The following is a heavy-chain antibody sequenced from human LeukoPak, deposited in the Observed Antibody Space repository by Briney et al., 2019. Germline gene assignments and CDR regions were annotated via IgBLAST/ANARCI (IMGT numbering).Heavy chain of an antibody. Sequence: GGSLRLSCAASGFTFSNYAMSWVRQAPGKGLEWISYISPGGQTTYFADSVKGRVTLSRDNAKNSLSLQMNSLTADDTAVYYCARDRGYWGQGTLVTVSS. V-gene: IGHV3-11*01. CDR2: ISPGGQTT. J-gene: IGHJ4*02. CDR3: ARDRGY. CDR1: GFTFSNYA.